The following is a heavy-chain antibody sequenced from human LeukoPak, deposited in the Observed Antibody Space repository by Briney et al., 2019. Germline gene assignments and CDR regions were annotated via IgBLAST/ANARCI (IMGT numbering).Heavy chain of an antibody. V-gene: IGHV3-23*01. D-gene: IGHD3-3*01. J-gene: IGHJ6*03. CDR2: ISGSGGST. Sequence: SCKASGGTFSSYAISWVRQAPGKGLEWVSAISGSGGSTYYADSVKGRFTISRDNSKNTLYLQMNSLRAEDTAVYYCAKDLYTIFGVVTITYYYYYYMDVWGKGTTVTVPS. CDR3: AKDLYTIFGVVTITYYYYYYMDV. CDR1: GGTFSSYA.